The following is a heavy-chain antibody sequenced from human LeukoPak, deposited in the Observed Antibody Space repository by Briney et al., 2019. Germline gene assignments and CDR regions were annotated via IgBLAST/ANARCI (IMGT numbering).Heavy chain of an antibody. CDR3: AAGGYSYGYPSDAFDI. Sequence: SETLSLTCTVSGGSISSYYWSWIRQPPGKGLEWIGYIYYSGSTNYNPSLKSRVTISVDTSKNQFSPKLSSVTAADTAVYYCAAGGYSYGYPSDAFDIWGQGTMVTVSS. V-gene: IGHV4-59*08. D-gene: IGHD5-18*01. CDR2: IYYSGST. J-gene: IGHJ3*02. CDR1: GGSISSYY.